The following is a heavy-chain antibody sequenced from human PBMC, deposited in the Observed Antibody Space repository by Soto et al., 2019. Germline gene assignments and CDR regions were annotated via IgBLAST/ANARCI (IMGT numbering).Heavy chain of an antibody. J-gene: IGHJ4*02. D-gene: IGHD6-19*01. V-gene: IGHV3-30-3*01. Sequence: QVQLVESGGGVVQPGRSLRLSCAASGFTFSSYAMHWVRQAPGKGLEWVAVISYDGSNKYYADSVKGRFTISRDNSKNTLYLQMTSLRAEDTAVYYCARASNGWYYDYWGQRTLVTVYS. CDR1: GFTFSSYA. CDR3: ARASNGWYYDY. CDR2: ISYDGSNK.